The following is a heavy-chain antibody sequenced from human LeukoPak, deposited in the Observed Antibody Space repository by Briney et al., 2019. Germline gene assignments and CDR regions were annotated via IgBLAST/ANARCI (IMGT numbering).Heavy chain of an antibody. CDR2: FNPGDGST. V-gene: IGHV1-46*01. J-gene: IGHJ5*02. CDR1: GHTFSSNY. CDR3: ASRDFWSGYCSS. D-gene: IGHD3-3*01. Sequence: VASVKVSCKAPGHTFSSNYMHWVRQGPGQGLDWMGMFNPGDGSTTYAQKFRGRVTMTRDTSKSTVYMQLSGLRSEDTAVYYCASRDFWSGYCSSWGQGSLVTVSS.